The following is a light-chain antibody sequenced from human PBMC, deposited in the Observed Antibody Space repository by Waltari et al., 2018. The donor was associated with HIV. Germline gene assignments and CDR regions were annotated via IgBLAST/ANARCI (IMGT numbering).Light chain of an antibody. CDR1: SSGIGYYDY. CDR2: EVT. J-gene: IGLJ2*01. V-gene: IGLV2-14*03. Sequence: QSALTQPASVSGSPGQSIVLPCTGSSSGIGYYDYVSWYQQYPGQAPKALIYEVTSRPSGTSSRFSGSKSATTAFLAISKLQTDDEADYFCSSYTRRGTVVFGGGTRLTVL. CDR3: SSYTRRGTVV.